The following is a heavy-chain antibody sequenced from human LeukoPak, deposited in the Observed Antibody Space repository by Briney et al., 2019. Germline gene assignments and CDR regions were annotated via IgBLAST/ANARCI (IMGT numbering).Heavy chain of an antibody. CDR3: ARRLTQYDCFDP. D-gene: IGHD2-2*01. J-gene: IGHJ5*02. Sequence: SETLSLTCTVSGGSVSSGSYYWSWIRQPPGGGLEWIGYFYYSGTTNYNPSLKSRVTISVDTSKNQFSLHLNSVTPEDTAVYYCARRLTQYDCFDPWGQGILVTVSS. CDR1: GGSVSSGSYY. CDR2: FYYSGTT. V-gene: IGHV4-61*01.